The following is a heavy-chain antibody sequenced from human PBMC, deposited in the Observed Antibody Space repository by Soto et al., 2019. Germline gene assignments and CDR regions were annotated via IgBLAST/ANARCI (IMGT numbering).Heavy chain of an antibody. J-gene: IGHJ4*02. Sequence: PGGCLRLSCAASGFTFCSYAVSWVRKAPGKGLEWVSAISGSGGSTYYADSVKGRFTISRDNSKNTLYLQMNSLRAEDTAVYYCVKYYCSYTNCYTDSWGQGTLVTVSS. V-gene: IGHV3-23*01. D-gene: IGHD2-2*02. CDR2: ISGSGGST. CDR3: VKYYCSYTNCYTDS. CDR1: GFTFCSYA.